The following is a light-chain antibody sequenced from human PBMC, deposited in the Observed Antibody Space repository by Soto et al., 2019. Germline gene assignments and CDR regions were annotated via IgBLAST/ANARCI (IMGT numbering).Light chain of an antibody. CDR1: QSVSSN. CDR2: GAS. J-gene: IGKJ4*01. CDR3: QQYNNWPPLT. Sequence: EIVMTHSPATLSVSPGERATLSCRASQSVSSNLAWYQQKPGQAPRLLIYGASTRATGIPARFSGSGSGTEFTLTISSLQSEDFAVYSCQQYNNWPPLTFGGGTKVEIK. V-gene: IGKV3-15*01.